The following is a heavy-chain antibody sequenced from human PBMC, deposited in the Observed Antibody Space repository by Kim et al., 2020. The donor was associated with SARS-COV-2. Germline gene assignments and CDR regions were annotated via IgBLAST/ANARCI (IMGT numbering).Heavy chain of an antibody. CDR1: GFTFSNFP. Sequence: GGSLRLSCAASGFTFSNFPMSFVRQATGKGLEWVSDITAGGGNTNYADSVKGRFTISRDNSNDTLYLQMNGLRAEDTAVYYCARGTMGPDYWGQGTLVTVSS. J-gene: IGHJ4*02. D-gene: IGHD2-8*01. CDR2: ITAGGGNT. CDR3: ARGTMGPDY. V-gene: IGHV3-23*01.